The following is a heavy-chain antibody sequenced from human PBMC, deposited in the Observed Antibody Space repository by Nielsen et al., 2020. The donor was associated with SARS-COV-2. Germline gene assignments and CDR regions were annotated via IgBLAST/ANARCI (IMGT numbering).Heavy chain of an antibody. CDR2: IKQDGSEK. J-gene: IGHJ4*02. CDR3: ARDPHSSSWTNTPH. Sequence: GESLKISCAASGFTFSSYWMSWVRQAPGKGLEWVANIKQDGSEKYYVDSVKGRFTISRDNAKNSLYLQMNSLRAEDTAVYYCARDPHSSSWTNTPHWGQGTLVTVSS. D-gene: IGHD6-13*01. V-gene: IGHV3-7*01. CDR1: GFTFSSYW.